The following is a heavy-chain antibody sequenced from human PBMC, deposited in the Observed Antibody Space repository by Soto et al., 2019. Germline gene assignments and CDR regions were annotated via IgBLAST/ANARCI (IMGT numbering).Heavy chain of an antibody. D-gene: IGHD3-16*01. Sequence: SETLSLTCAVSSGSISSSNWWSWVRQPPGKGLEWIGEIYHSGSTNYNPSLKSRVTISVDKSKNQFSLKLSSVTAADTAVYYCARNPDDYIWGSPKFPNYYYMDVWGKGTTVTVSS. CDR2: IYHSGST. CDR3: ARNPDDYIWGSPKFPNYYYMDV. V-gene: IGHV4-4*02. CDR1: SGSISSSNW. J-gene: IGHJ6*03.